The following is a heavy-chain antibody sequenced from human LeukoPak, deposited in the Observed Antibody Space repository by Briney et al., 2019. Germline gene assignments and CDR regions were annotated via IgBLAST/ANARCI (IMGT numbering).Heavy chain of an antibody. CDR3: ARVLSDSSGYYSAPFDY. Sequence: GASVKVSCTASGYTFTGYYMHWVRQAPGQGLEWMGWINPNSGGTNYAQKFQGRVTMTRDTSISTAYMELSRLRSDDTAVYYCARVLSDSSGYYSAPFDYWGQGTLVTVSS. D-gene: IGHD3-22*01. CDR2: INPNSGGT. CDR1: GYTFTGYY. J-gene: IGHJ4*02. V-gene: IGHV1-2*02.